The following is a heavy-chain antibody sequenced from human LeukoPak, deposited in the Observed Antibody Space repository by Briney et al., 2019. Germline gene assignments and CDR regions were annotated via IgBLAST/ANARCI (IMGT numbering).Heavy chain of an antibody. D-gene: IGHD6-6*01. Sequence: GGSLRLSCEASGFTFNNAWMNWVRQAPGKGLEYVSGISGNGGSTNYADSVKGRFTISRDNSKNTLYLQMNSLRPEDTAVYYCVRGHSSSSNYFDYWGQGSLVTVSS. J-gene: IGHJ4*02. V-gene: IGHV3-64D*09. CDR1: GFTFNNAW. CDR3: VRGHSSSSNYFDY. CDR2: ISGNGGST.